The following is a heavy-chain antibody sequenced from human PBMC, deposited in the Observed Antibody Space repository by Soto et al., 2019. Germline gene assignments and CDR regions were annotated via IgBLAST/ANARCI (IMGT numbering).Heavy chain of an antibody. CDR2: ISGSGGST. CDR1: GFTFSSYA. D-gene: IGHD1-1*01. Sequence: EVQLLESGGGLVQPGGSLRLSCAASGFTFSSYAMSWVRQAPGKGLEWVSAISGSGGSTYYADSVKGRFTISRDNSKNALYLQMNSLRADDTAVYYCAKDPSKLRTGTPLDYWGQGTLVTVSS. J-gene: IGHJ4*02. V-gene: IGHV3-23*01. CDR3: AKDPSKLRTGTPLDY.